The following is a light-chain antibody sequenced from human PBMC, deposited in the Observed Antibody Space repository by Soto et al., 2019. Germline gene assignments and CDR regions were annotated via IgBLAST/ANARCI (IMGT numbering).Light chain of an antibody. V-gene: IGLV2-23*03. CDR2: EGT. J-gene: IGLJ1*01. CDR1: SSDVGSYNL. Sequence: QSALTQPASVSGSPGQSITISCTGTSSDVGSYNLVSWYQQHPGKAPKLMIYEGTKRPSGVSNRFSGSKSGNAASLTISGLQAEDEADYYCCSYAGGGTFYVFGTGPKVTVL. CDR3: CSYAGGGTFYV.